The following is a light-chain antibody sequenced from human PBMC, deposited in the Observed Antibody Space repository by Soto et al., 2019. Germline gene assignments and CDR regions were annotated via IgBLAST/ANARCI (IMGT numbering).Light chain of an antibody. CDR1: QTLLHSNGYNY. Sequence: DIVMTQSPLSLPVTPGEPASISCRSSQTLLHSNGYNYLDWYLLKPGQSPQFLIYLGSNRASGVPDRFSGSGSSTDFTLKISRVEAEDVGVYYCMQALQSPPAFGQGTRLEIK. V-gene: IGKV2-28*01. CDR3: MQALQSPPA. J-gene: IGKJ5*01. CDR2: LGS.